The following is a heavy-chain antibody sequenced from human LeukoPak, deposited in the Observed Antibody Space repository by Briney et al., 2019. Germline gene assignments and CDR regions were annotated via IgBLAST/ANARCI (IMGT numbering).Heavy chain of an antibody. J-gene: IGHJ3*02. CDR3: ARGAFNYYDTIGYSNDAFDI. CDR2: ISYSGST. CDR1: GGSISSGGHY. Sequence: SGTLSLTCTVSGGSISSGGHYWSWIRQHPGKGLEWIAYISYSGSTYYNPSLKSRIIISVDTSKNRFSLKLSSVTAADTAVYFCARGAFNYYDTIGYSNDAFDIWGQGTMVTVSS. D-gene: IGHD3-22*01. V-gene: IGHV4-31*03.